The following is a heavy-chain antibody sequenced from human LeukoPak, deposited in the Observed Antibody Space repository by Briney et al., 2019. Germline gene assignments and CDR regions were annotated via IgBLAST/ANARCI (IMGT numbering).Heavy chain of an antibody. J-gene: IGHJ4*02. Sequence: QPGGSLRLSCAASGFSFDDYAMHWVGQAPGKGLEWVSLISGDGGSTHYADSVKGRFTISRDNRKKSLYLQMNSLRTEDTALYYYAKDMGIFGVVILDYWGQGTLVSVYS. CDR3: AKDMGIFGVVILDY. D-gene: IGHD3-3*01. CDR1: GFSFDDYA. V-gene: IGHV3-43*02. CDR2: ISGDGGST.